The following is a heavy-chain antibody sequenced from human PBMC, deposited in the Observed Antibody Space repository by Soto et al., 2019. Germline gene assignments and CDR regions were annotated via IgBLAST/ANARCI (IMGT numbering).Heavy chain of an antibody. Sequence: PSETLSLTCAVSGGSISSSNWWSWVRQPPGKGLEWIGEIYHSGSTNYNPSLKSRVTISVDKSKNQFSLKLSSVTAADTAVYYCARDLRYYGSGSSDYWGQGTPVTVSS. CDR1: GGSISSSNW. D-gene: IGHD3-10*01. CDR2: IYHSGST. CDR3: ARDLRYYGSGSSDY. J-gene: IGHJ4*02. V-gene: IGHV4-4*02.